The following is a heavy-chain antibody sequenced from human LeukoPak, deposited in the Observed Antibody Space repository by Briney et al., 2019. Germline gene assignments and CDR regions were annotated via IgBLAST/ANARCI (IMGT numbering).Heavy chain of an antibody. CDR2: IYYSGST. CDR3: ASYYDSRGYGGPSLGFDY. CDR1: GASISSGGYY. V-gene: IGHV4-31*03. D-gene: IGHD3-22*01. Sequence: PSQTLSLTCPVSGASISSGGYYWSWIRQHPGKGLEWIGYIYYSGSTYYNPSLKSRVTISVYTSKNQFSLKLSSVTAADTAVYSCASYYDSRGYGGPSLGFDYWGQGTLVTVSS. J-gene: IGHJ4*02.